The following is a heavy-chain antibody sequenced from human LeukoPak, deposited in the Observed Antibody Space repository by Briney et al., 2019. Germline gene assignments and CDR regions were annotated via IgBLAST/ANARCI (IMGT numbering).Heavy chain of an antibody. CDR3: AKDGNTAMAFDY. D-gene: IGHD5-18*01. CDR2: ISGSGVAT. V-gene: IGHV3-23*01. Sequence: GGSLRLSCAASGFSFSTYAMSWVRQAPGRGLEWVSSISGSGVATYYADSVKGRFTISRDNSKNTLYLQMNSLRAEDTVVYYCAKDGNTAMAFDYWGQGTLVTVSS. CDR1: GFSFSTYA. J-gene: IGHJ4*02.